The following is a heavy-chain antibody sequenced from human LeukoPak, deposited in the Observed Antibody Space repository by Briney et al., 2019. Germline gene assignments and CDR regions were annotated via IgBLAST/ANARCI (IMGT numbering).Heavy chain of an antibody. CDR3: ARDNGIVAPSIPLDY. Sequence: GGSLRLSCAASGFTFSSYGMHWVRQASGKGLEWVAVISYDGSNKYYADSVKGRFTISRDNSKNTLYLQINSLRAEDTAVYYCARDNGIVAPSIPLDYWGQGTLVTVSS. V-gene: IGHV3-30*03. CDR1: GFTFSSYG. CDR2: ISYDGSNK. D-gene: IGHD5-12*01. J-gene: IGHJ4*02.